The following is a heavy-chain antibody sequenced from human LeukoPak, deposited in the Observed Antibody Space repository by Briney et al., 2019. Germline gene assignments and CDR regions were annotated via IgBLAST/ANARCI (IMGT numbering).Heavy chain of an antibody. V-gene: IGHV1-3*01. D-gene: IGHD3-10*01. CDR2: INAGNGNT. CDR3: ARVTEWFGGLFPGWFDP. J-gene: IGHJ5*02. CDR1: GYTFTSYA. Sequence: ASVKVSCKASGYTFTSYAMHWVRQAPGQRLEWMGWINAGNGNTKYSQKFQGRVTITRDTSASTAYMELSSLRSEDTAVYYCARVTEWFGGLFPGWFDPWGQGTLVTVSS.